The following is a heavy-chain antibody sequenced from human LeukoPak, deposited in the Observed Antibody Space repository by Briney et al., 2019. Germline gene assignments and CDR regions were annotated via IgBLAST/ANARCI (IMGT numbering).Heavy chain of an antibody. V-gene: IGHV4-59*01. J-gene: IGHJ4*02. Sequence: SETLSLTCTVSGGSISSYFWSWIRQPPEKGLEWIGYIYYDGYPNYSPSLRSRITISVEKSRSQFSLNLRSVTAADTALYFCAGTELGYCTVTGCPLESWGQGTLVTVSS. CDR2: IYYDGYP. CDR3: AGTELGYCTVTGCPLES. CDR1: GGSISSYF. D-gene: IGHD2-8*02.